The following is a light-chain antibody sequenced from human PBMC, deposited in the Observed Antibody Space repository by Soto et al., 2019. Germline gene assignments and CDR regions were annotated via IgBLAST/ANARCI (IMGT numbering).Light chain of an antibody. CDR1: SSNIGYNY. V-gene: IGLV1-47*01. Sequence: QSVLTQPPSASGTPGQRVTISCSGSSSNIGYNYVYWYQQLPGTAPKLLIYRNNQRPSGVPDRFSGSKSGTSASLAISGLRSEDEDDYYCAAWDDSLSGWVFGGGTKLTVL. CDR3: AAWDDSLSGWV. J-gene: IGLJ3*02. CDR2: RNN.